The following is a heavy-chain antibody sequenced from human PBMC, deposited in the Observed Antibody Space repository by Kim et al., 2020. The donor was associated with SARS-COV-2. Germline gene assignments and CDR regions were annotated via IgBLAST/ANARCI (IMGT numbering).Heavy chain of an antibody. J-gene: IGHJ4*02. Sequence: GRTHYNPSLKSRVIISIATSKNQFFLQLSSVTAADAAVYYCARDRQPYYWGQGTLVTVSS. CDR2: GRT. D-gene: IGHD1-1*01. V-gene: IGHV4-34*01. CDR3: ARDRQPYY.